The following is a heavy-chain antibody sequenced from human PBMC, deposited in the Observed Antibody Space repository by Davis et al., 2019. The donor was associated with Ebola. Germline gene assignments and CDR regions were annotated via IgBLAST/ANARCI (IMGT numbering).Heavy chain of an antibody. J-gene: IGHJ4*02. CDR2: INHSGST. CDR3: ARVCYYDRGGCRNTFDS. V-gene: IGHV4-34*01. Sequence: MPSETLSLTCTVSGGSISSYYWSWIRQPPGKGLEWIGEINHSGSTNYNPSLKSRVTISVDTSKNQFSLKLSSVTAADTAVYYCARVCYYDRGGCRNTFDSWGQGTLVTVSS. D-gene: IGHD3-22*01. CDR1: GGSISSYY.